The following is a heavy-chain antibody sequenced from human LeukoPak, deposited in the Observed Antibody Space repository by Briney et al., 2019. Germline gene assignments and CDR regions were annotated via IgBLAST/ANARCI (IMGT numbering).Heavy chain of an antibody. CDR2: IYYSGST. J-gene: IGHJ4*02. D-gene: IGHD3-22*01. CDR3: ARGPSPYYYDSSGYSD. V-gene: IGHV4-59*01. CDR1: GGSISSYY. Sequence: SETLSLTCTVSGGSISSYYWSWIRQPPGKGLEWIGYIYYSGSTNYNPSLKSRVTISVDTSKNQFSLKLSSVTAADTAVYYCARGPSPYYYDSSGYSDWGQGTLVTVSS.